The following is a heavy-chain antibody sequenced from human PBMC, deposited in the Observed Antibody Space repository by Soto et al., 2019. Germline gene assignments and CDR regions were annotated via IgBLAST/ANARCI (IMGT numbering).Heavy chain of an antibody. CDR1: GFTFSNYW. J-gene: IGHJ4*02. V-gene: IGHV3-74*01. D-gene: IGHD3-3*01. Sequence: GWSLRLSCAASGFTFSNYWMHWVRQAPGKGLVWVSRIDNDGSITNYADSVKGRFTISRDNAKNTVSLQMSSLRAEDTAVYYCATLNSFGADYWGQGTLVTVSS. CDR3: ATLNSFGADY. CDR2: IDNDGSIT.